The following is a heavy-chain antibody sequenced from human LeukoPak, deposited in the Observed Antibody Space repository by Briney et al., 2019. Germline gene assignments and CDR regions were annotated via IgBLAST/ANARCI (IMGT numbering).Heavy chain of an antibody. J-gene: IGHJ5*02. CDR3: ARGPPEQWLGYWFDP. V-gene: IGHV3-30*07. D-gene: IGHD6-19*01. CDR1: GLTFSSHA. CDR2: ISFDVSIT. Sequence: PGSSLRLSCAASGLTFSSHAMHWVRQAPGKGLEWVAVISFDVSITYYADSVKGRFTISRDNSKNSLYLQMSSLRAEDTAVYYCARGPPEQWLGYWFDPWGQGTLVTVSS.